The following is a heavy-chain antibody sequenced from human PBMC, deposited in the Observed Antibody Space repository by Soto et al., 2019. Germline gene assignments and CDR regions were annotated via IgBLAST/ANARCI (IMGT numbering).Heavy chain of an antibody. V-gene: IGHV4-61*01. CDR2: IWYGGTT. CDR1: GASVTSGNYY. J-gene: IGHJ5*02. CDR3: ERYFYSSTGEKWFDP. Sequence: SETLSLTCIVSGASVTSGNYYWSWVRQPPGERLEWIGNIWYGGTTNYNPSLNSRVNIERDMSKNQFSLKLTSVTAADTAIYYCERYFYSSTGEKWFDPWGQGIQVTVYS. D-gene: IGHD2-8*02.